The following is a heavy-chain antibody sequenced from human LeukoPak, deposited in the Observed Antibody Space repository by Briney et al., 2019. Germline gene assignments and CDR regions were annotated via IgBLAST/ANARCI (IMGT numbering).Heavy chain of an antibody. J-gene: IGHJ4*02. CDR3: ARDGYSSSPFDY. V-gene: IGHV4-34*01. D-gene: IGHD6-13*01. Sequence: SETLSLTCAVYGGSFSGYYWSWIRQPPGKGLEWIGEINHSGSTNYNSSLKSRVTISVDTSKNQFSLKLSSVTAADTAVYYCARDGYSSSPFDYWGQGTLVTVSS. CDR2: INHSGST. CDR1: GGSFSGYY.